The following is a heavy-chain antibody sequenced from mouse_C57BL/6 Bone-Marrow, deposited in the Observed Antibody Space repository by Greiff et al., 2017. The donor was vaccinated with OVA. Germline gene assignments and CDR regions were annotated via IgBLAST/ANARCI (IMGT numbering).Heavy chain of an antibody. V-gene: IGHV1-82*01. CDR2: IYPGDGDT. CDR3: ARSFYYYGSTSFAY. Sequence: QVQLQQSGPELVKPGASVKISCTASGYAFSSSWMNWVKQRPGKGLEWIGRIYPGDGDTNYNGKFKGKATLTADKSSSTAYMQLSSLTSEDSAVYFCARSFYYYGSTSFAYWGQGTLVTVSA. CDR1: GYAFSSSW. J-gene: IGHJ3*01. D-gene: IGHD1-1*01.